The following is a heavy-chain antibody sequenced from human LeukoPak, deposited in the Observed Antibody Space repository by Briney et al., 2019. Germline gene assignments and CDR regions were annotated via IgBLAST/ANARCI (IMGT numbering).Heavy chain of an antibody. V-gene: IGHV1-2*02. D-gene: IGHD3-22*01. CDR2: INPNSGGT. Sequence: ASVKVSCKASGYTFTGYYMHWVRQAPGQGLEWMGWINPNSGGTNYAQKFQGRVTMTRDTSISTAYTELSRLRSDDTAVYYCARGAHYHDSSEGYDYWGQGTLVAVSS. CDR1: GYTFTGYY. J-gene: IGHJ4*02. CDR3: ARGAHYHDSSEGYDY.